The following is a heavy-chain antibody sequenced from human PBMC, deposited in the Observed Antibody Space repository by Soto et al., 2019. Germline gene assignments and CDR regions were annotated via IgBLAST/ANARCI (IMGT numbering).Heavy chain of an antibody. J-gene: IGHJ4*02. Sequence: EVQLLESGGGLVQPGGSLRLSCAASGFTFSSFAMSWVRQAPGKGLEWVSAIGSRGDSTYYAYSVKGRFTISRDNSKNTLYLQMNRLRAEDTAVYYCAKDLIYGYNSGRPFDSWGQGTLVTVSS. CDR1: GFTFSSFA. V-gene: IGHV3-23*01. CDR3: AKDLIYGYNSGRPFDS. D-gene: IGHD6-19*01. CDR2: IGSRGDST.